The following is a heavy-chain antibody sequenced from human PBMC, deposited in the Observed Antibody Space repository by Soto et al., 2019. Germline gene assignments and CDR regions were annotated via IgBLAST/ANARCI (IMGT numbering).Heavy chain of an antibody. V-gene: IGHV3-48*02. J-gene: IGHJ6*02. CDR1: GFTFSSYS. D-gene: IGHD1-26*01. CDR2: ISSSGSTI. Sequence: TGGSLRLSCAASGFTFSSYSMNWVRQAPGKGLEWVSYISSSGSTIYYADSVKGRFTISRDNAKNSLYLQMNSLRDEDTAVYYCAREMVGATASYYYYGMDVWGQGTTVTVSS. CDR3: AREMVGATASYYYYGMDV.